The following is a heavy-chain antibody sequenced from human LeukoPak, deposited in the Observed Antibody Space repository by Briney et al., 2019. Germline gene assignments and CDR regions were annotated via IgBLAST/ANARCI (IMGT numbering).Heavy chain of an antibody. CDR3: ARGARGEGSSSWPFDY. CDR2: INPNSGGT. V-gene: IGHV1-2*04. CDR1: GYTFTGYY. Sequence: ASVKVSCKASGYTFTGYYMRWVRQAPGQGLEWMGWINPNSGGTNYAQKFQGWVTMTRDTSISTAYMELSRLRSDDTAVYYCARGARGEGSSSWPFDYWGQGTLVTVSS. J-gene: IGHJ4*02. D-gene: IGHD6-13*01.